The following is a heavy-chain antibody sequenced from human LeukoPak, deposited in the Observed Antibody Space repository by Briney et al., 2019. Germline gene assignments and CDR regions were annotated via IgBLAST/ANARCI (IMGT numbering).Heavy chain of an antibody. CDR2: ISYDGSNK. CDR1: GFTFSSYG. D-gene: IGHD3-22*01. Sequence: QPGRSLRLTCAASGFTFSSYGMHWVRQAPGKGLEWVAVISYDGSNKYYADSVKGRFTISRDNSKNTLYLQMNSLRAEDTAVYYCARDRGNYYDSSDHYSPLDYWGQGTLVTVSS. CDR3: ARDRGNYYDSSDHYSPLDY. J-gene: IGHJ4*02. V-gene: IGHV3-30*03.